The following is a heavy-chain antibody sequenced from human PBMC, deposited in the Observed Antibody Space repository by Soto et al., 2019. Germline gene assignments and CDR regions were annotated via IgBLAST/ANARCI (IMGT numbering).Heavy chain of an antibody. CDR2: IYYSGST. J-gene: IGHJ5*02. D-gene: IGHD2-15*01. CDR3: ARDSTVVVAATREYNWFDP. CDR1: GGSISSYY. Sequence: QVQLQESGPGLVKPSETLSLTCTVSGGSISSYYWSWIRQPPGKGLEWIGYIYYSGSTNYNPSLKVRVTISVDTSKNQFSLKRSSVTAADTAVYYCARDSTVVVAATREYNWFDPWGQGTLVTVSS. V-gene: IGHV4-59*01.